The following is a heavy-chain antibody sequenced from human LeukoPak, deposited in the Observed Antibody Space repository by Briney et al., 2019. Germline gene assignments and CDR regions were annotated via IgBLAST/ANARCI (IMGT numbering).Heavy chain of an antibody. J-gene: IGHJ4*02. Sequence: PSETLSLTCTVSGGSISSSDYYWGWIRQPPGKGLEWIASIYYRGTTHYNPSHQSRVTMSVDTSKNQFSLKLSSVTAADTAVYYCARGPRPGIAAAGLDYWGQGTLVTVSS. D-gene: IGHD6-13*01. CDR3: ARGPRPGIAAAGLDY. CDR2: IYYRGTT. CDR1: GGSISSSDYY. V-gene: IGHV4-39*07.